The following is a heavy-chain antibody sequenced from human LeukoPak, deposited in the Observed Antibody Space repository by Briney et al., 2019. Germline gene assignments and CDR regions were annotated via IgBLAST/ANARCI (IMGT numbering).Heavy chain of an antibody. CDR3: ARGGITSYYYYYMDV. J-gene: IGHJ6*03. Sequence: GASVKVSCKTSGYTFTGYYMHWVRQAPGQGLEWMGWINPNSGGTNYAQKFQGRVTMTRDTSISTAYMELSSLRSEDTAVYYCARGGITSYYYYYMDVWGKGTTVTISS. CDR2: INPNSGGT. D-gene: IGHD3-16*01. CDR1: GYTFTGYY. V-gene: IGHV1-2*02.